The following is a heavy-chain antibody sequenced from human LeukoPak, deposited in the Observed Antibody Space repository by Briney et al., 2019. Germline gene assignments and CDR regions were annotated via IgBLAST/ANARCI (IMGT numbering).Heavy chain of an antibody. Sequence: ASVKVSCKASGYTITSFRLHWVRQAPGQGLEWMGWISAYNGNTNYAQKLQGRVTMTTDTSTTTAYVELRSLRSDDTAVYYCAVCEYGSSPCEPWGQGTLVTVSS. CDR2: ISAYNGNT. V-gene: IGHV1-18*01. J-gene: IGHJ5*02. CDR1: GYTITSFR. D-gene: IGHD6-6*01. CDR3: AVCEYGSSPCEP.